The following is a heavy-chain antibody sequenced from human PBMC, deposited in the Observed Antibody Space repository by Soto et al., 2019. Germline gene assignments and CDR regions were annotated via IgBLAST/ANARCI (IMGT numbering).Heavy chain of an antibody. CDR1: GFIFRNHV. D-gene: IGHD3-3*01. CDR2: IDNSGDGS. J-gene: IGHJ5*02. Sequence: GGSLRLSCAAPGFIFRNHVLNWVRQAPGKGLEWVSAIDNSGDGSFYADSVKGRFIISRDNSKDTVFLHMNNLRLEDTAFYYCAKIPSRGMIFGAGSWGQGTLVTVSS. V-gene: IGHV3-23*05. CDR3: AKIPSRGMIFGAGS.